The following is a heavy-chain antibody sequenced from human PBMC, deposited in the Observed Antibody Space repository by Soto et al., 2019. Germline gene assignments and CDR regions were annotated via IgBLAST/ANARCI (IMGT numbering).Heavy chain of an antibody. J-gene: IGHJ3*02. V-gene: IGHV1-69*12. CDR1: GGTFSTSS. CDR2: IIPIFGTS. D-gene: IGHD4-17*01. CDR3: ARGHDYGGNSDALDI. Sequence: QVQLVQSGAEVKKPGSSVKVSCKASGGTFSTSSINWVRQAPGQGLEWMGGIIPIFGTSDYAQKFQGRVTITADESTRTVYMELRSLRSADTAFYYCARGHDYGGNSDALDIWGQGTMVTVSS.